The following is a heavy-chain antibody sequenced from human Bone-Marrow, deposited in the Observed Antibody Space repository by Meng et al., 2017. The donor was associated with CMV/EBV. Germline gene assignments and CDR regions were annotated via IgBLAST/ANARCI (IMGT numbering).Heavy chain of an antibody. CDR3: ARDWGDYYDSSGYYEH. V-gene: IGHV3-30*04. D-gene: IGHD3-22*01. Sequence: GESLKISCAASGFTFSSYAMHWVRQAPGKGLEWVAVISYDGSNKYYADSVKGRFTISRDNSKNTLYLQMNSLRAEDTAVYYCARDWGDYYDSSGYYEHWGQGTLVTFSS. J-gene: IGHJ4*02. CDR1: GFTFSSYA. CDR2: ISYDGSNK.